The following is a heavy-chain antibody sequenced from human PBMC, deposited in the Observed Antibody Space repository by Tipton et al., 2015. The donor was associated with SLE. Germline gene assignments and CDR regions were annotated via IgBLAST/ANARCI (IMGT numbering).Heavy chain of an antibody. D-gene: IGHD3-10*01. CDR1: GFIFSNYW. J-gene: IGHJ4*02. CDR3: ARRNTPGSVTPRREAFDY. Sequence: GSLRLSCAASGFIFSNYWMTWVRQAPGKGLEWVANIKQDGSEIYYVDSVKGRFTISRDNAKNSVSLQMNSLGAEDTAVYYCARRNTPGSVTPRREAFDYWGQGMLVTVSS. V-gene: IGHV3-7*03. CDR2: IKQDGSEI.